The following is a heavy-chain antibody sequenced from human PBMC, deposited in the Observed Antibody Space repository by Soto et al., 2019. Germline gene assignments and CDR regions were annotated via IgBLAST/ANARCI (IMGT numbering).Heavy chain of an antibody. CDR1: GFTFSSYE. V-gene: IGHV3-48*03. D-gene: IGHD2-2*01. Sequence: GGSLRLSCAASGFTFSSYEMNWVRQAPGKGLEWVSYISSSGSTIYYADSVKGRFTISRDNAKNSLYLQMNSLRAEDTAVYYCARAAFERYCSSTSCYRGSNWFDPWGQGTLVPVSS. J-gene: IGHJ5*02. CDR3: ARAAFERYCSSTSCYRGSNWFDP. CDR2: ISSSGSTI.